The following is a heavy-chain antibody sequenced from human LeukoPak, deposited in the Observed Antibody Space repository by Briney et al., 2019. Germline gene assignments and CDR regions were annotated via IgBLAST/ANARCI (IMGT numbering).Heavy chain of an antibody. CDR3: VRHEGSISGWPFDY. V-gene: IGHV5-51*01. D-gene: IGHD6-19*01. CDR2: MYLGDSET. CDR1: GYSFTNYW. Sequence: GESLKISCKGSGYSFTNYWIGWVRQMPGKGLEWMAIMYLGDSETRYSPSFQGQVTISADKSVSTVYLQWSSLKASDTAMYYCVRHEGSISGWPFDYWGQGTLVTVSS. J-gene: IGHJ4*02.